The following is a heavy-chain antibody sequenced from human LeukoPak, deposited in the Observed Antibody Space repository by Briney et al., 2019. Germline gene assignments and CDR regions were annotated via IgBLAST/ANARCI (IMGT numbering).Heavy chain of an antibody. J-gene: IGHJ4*02. CDR1: GFTFSSYA. Sequence: PGRSLRLSCAASGFTFSSYAMHWVRQAPGKGLEWVAVISYDGSNKYYADSVKGRFTISRDNSKNTLYLQMNSLRAEDTAVYYCARDPTPIDSSGWYGYWGQGTLVTVSS. V-gene: IGHV3-30-3*01. CDR2: ISYDGSNK. D-gene: IGHD6-19*01. CDR3: ARDPTPIDSSGWYGY.